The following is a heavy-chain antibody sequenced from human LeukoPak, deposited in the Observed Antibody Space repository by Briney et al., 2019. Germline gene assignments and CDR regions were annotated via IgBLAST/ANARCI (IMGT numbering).Heavy chain of an antibody. CDR3: ARDRGTWNDDGFDY. J-gene: IGHJ4*02. V-gene: IGHV4-39*07. Sequence: SETLSLTCTVCGGSISSSSYYWGWIRQPPGKGLDWIGSIYYRGSTYYNPSLKSRVTMSVDTSKNQFSLKLSSVTAADTAVYYCARDRGTWNDDGFDYWGQGTLVTVSS. CDR2: IYYRGST. CDR1: GGSISSSSYY. D-gene: IGHD1-1*01.